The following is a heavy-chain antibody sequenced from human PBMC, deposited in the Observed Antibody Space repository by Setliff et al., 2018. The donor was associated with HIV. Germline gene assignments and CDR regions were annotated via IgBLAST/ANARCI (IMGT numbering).Heavy chain of an antibody. CDR1: GGSISSYY. CDR3: ARLSGGMVPNY. J-gene: IGHJ4*02. V-gene: IGHV4-59*08. D-gene: IGHD3-10*01. Sequence: SETLSLTCTVSGGSISSYYWSVFRQPPGKGLEWIGYIYYSGSANYNPSLTSPVTISVDPSKNQILLRLSSVTAADTAVYYCARLSGGMVPNYWGQGTLVTVSS. CDR2: IYYSGSA.